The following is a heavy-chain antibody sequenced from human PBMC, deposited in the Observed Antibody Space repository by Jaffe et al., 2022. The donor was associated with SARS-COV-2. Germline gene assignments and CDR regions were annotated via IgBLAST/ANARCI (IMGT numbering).Heavy chain of an antibody. V-gene: IGHV7-4-1*02. Sequence: QVQLVQSGSELKKPGASVKVSCKASGYTFTTYNLDWVRQAPGQGLEWMGWINTHNGNPTYAQGLTGRFVFSLDTSVNTAYLEISSLRAEDTAIYYCARNIGEKCSGSSCRFGYYFHIDVWGKGTTVTVSS. CDR2: INTHNGNP. CDR1: GYTFTTYN. CDR3: ARNIGEKCSGSSCRFGYYFHIDV. J-gene: IGHJ6*03. D-gene: IGHD2-15*01.